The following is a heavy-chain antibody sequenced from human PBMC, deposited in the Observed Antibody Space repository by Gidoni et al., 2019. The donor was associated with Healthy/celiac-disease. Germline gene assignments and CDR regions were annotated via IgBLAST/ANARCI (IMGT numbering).Heavy chain of an antibody. D-gene: IGHD2-15*01. J-gene: IGHJ4*01. CDR1: GLTFSSYG. CDR2: ISYDGSNK. CDR3: AKDGCIGGSCGGYFDY. Sequence: QVQLVESGGGVVQPGRSLRRTCAASGLTFSSYGMHWVRQAPGKGLEWVAVISYDGSNKYYADSVKGRFTISSDNSKHTLYLQMNSLRAEDTAVYYCAKDGCIGGSCGGYFDYWGRGTLVTVSS. V-gene: IGHV3-30*18.